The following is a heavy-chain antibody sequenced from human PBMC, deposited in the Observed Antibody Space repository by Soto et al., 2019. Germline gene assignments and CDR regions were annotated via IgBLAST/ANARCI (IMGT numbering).Heavy chain of an antibody. CDR3: ARGGAARHLDS. CDR1: GYTFTNFA. D-gene: IGHD6-6*01. Sequence: ASGKVSCKTSGYTFTNFALSWVRQAPGQSLEWIGFVSANNGFTHFAQKFQGRVSVKTDTSTSTVYLDLRSLSSDDTAVYYCARGGAARHLDSWGQGTPVTVSS. CDR2: VSANNGFT. J-gene: IGHJ5*01. V-gene: IGHV1-18*01.